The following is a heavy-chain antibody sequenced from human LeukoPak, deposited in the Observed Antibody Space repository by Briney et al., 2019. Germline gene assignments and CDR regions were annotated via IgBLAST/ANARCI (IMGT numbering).Heavy chain of an antibody. D-gene: IGHD6-19*01. V-gene: IGHV4-4*02. CDR3: ARSGGISSGWYDWFDP. Sequence: SGTPSLTCAVSGGSISSSNWWSWVRQPPGKGLEWIGEINHSGSTNYNPSLKSRVTISVDMSKNQFSLKLSSVTAADTAVYYCARSGGISSGWYDWFDPWGQGTLVTVSS. CDR2: INHSGST. J-gene: IGHJ5*02. CDR1: GGSISSSNW.